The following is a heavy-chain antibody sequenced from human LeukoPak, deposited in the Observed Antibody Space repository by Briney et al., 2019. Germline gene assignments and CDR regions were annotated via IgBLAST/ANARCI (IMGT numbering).Heavy chain of an antibody. CDR1: GGSFSGYY. V-gene: IGHV4-34*01. D-gene: IGHD3-9*01. Sequence: SETLSLTCAVYGGSFSGYYWSWIRQPPGKGLEWIGEINHSGSTNYNPSLKSRVTISVDTSKNQFSLKLSSVTAADTAVYYCARRSLYDILTGSPHYFDYWGQGTLVTVSS. CDR3: ARRSLYDILTGSPHYFDY. J-gene: IGHJ4*02. CDR2: INHSGST.